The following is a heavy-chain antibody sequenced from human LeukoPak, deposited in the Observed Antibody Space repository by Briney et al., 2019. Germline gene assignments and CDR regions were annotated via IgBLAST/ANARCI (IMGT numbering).Heavy chain of an antibody. CDR2: ISAYNGNT. CDR3: ARDSYDSSGYYSCDY. Sequence: ASVKVSCKASGYTFISYGISWVRQAPGQGLEWMGWISAYNGNTNYAQKLQGRVTMTTDTSTSTAYMELRSLRSDDTAVYYCARDSYDSSGYYSCDYWGQGTLVTVSS. V-gene: IGHV1-18*01. J-gene: IGHJ4*02. CDR1: GYTFISYG. D-gene: IGHD3-22*01.